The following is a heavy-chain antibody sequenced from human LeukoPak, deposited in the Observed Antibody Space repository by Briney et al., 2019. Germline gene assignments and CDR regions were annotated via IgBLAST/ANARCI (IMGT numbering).Heavy chain of an antibody. CDR3: ARAKDDYGDYDY. CDR2: ISAYNGNT. D-gene: IGHD4-17*01. CDR1: GYTFTSYG. J-gene: IGHJ4*02. V-gene: IGHV1-18*01. Sequence: APVKVSCKASGYTFTSYGISWVRQAPGQGLEWMGWISAYNGNTNYAQKLQGRVTMTTDTSTSTAYMELRSLRSDDTAVYYCARAKDDYGDYDYWGQGTLVTVSS.